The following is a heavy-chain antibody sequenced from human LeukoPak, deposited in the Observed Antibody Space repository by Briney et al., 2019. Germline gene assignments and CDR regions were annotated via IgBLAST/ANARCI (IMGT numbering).Heavy chain of an antibody. D-gene: IGHD3-22*01. CDR1: GYTFSTYA. CDR3: ARLILDRTGFYYFDY. CDR2: ISGNNANT. V-gene: IGHV1-18*01. Sequence: GASVKVSCKASGYTFSTYAVIWVRQAPGHGLQWMGWISGNNANTIYARNSQGRVTMTTDTSTNSAYMELRSLRSDDSAVYYCARLILDRTGFYYFDYWGQGTPVTVSS. J-gene: IGHJ4*02.